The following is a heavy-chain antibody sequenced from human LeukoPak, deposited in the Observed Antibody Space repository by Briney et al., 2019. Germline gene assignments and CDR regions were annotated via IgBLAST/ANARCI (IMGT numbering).Heavy chain of an antibody. V-gene: IGHV3-53*01. CDR1: GFNISSNY. J-gene: IGHJ4*02. CDR2: IYSGGST. Sequence: GGSLRLSCAASGFNISSNYMSWVRQAPGKGLAWVSVIYSGGSTYYADSVKGRFTISRDNSKNTLYLQMNSLRAEDTAVYYCARDGGYSGYDFDYWGQGTLVTVSS. D-gene: IGHD5-12*01. CDR3: ARDGGYSGYDFDY.